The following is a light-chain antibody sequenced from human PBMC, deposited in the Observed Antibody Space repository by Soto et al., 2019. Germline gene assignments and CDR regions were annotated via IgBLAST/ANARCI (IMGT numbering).Light chain of an antibody. CDR3: QQYENLPT. CDR1: QNINNY. J-gene: IGKJ5*01. CDR2: DAS. V-gene: IGKV1-33*01. Sequence: DIQMTQSPSSLSASVGDRVTITCQASQNINNYLNWYQQKPGRXPXXLIYDASNLEAGVPSRFRGSGSGTDFTFTISRLQPEDIATYDCQQYENLPTFGQGTRLDIK.